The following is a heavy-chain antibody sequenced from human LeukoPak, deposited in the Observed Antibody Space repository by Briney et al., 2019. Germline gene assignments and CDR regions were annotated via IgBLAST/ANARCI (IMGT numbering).Heavy chain of an antibody. CDR2: ISVKDGHT. J-gene: IGHJ4*02. D-gene: IGHD3-3*01. Sequence: ASVKVSCKASGYTFTNHGISWVRQAPGQGLEWMGWISVKDGHTDYAQSYQGRVTMTTDTSTSTAYMELRSLRSDDTALYYCARESYYDFWSGFRDYWGQGTLVTVSS. CDR3: ARESYYDFWSGFRDY. V-gene: IGHV1-18*01. CDR1: GYTFTNHG.